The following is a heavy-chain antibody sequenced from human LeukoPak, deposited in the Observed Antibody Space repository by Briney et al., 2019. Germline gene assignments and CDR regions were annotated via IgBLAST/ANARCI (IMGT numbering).Heavy chain of an antibody. CDR3: ARDGGDTAMVGGY. CDR2: INPNSGGT. J-gene: IGHJ4*02. D-gene: IGHD5-18*01. Sequence: GASVKVSCKASGYTFTGYYMHWVRQAPGQGLEWMGWINPNSGGTNYAQKFQGRVTMTRDTSISTAYMELSRLRSDDTAVYYCARDGGDTAMVGGYWGQGTLVTVSS. V-gene: IGHV1-2*02. CDR1: GYTFTGYY.